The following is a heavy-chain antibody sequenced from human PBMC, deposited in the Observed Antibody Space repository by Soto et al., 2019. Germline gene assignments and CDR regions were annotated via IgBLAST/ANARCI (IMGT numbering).Heavy chain of an antibody. Sequence: GGSLRLSCVISGFVFESYSMNWVRQAPGKGLEWIASISSASGFIYYADSVKGRFTISRDNARNSLFLQMNSLRADDTAVHYCARDHDSSTYYRRFDLWGQGALVTVSS. CDR1: GFVFESYS. CDR2: ISSASGFI. D-gene: IGHD2-2*01. J-gene: IGHJ4*02. CDR3: ARDHDSSTYYRRFDL. V-gene: IGHV3-21*01.